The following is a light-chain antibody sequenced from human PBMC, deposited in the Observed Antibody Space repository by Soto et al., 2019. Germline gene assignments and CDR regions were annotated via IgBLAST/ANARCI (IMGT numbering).Light chain of an antibody. CDR3: QQYNSY. Sequence: DSRMTQALCSLSALEGERVALTCRASQSIRNYLNWYQQKPGKAPELLIYGTSSLQSGVPSRFSGSGSGTEFTLTISSLQPDDFATYYCQQYNSYFGPGTKVDIK. CDR1: QSIRNY. CDR2: GTS. J-gene: IGKJ3*01. V-gene: IGKV1-39*01.